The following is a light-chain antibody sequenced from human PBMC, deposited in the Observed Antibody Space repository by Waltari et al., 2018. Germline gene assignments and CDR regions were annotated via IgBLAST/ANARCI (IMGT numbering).Light chain of an antibody. CDR3: SSYAGSEVVI. Sequence: QSALTQPPSASGSPGQSVTVSCTGTSSDVGGYNYVSWYQQHPGKAPKLMLYEVSKRPSGVPDRFSGSKSGNMASLTVSGRQAEDEADYYCSSYAGSEVVIFGGGTKLTVL. CDR2: EVS. J-gene: IGLJ2*01. CDR1: SSDVGGYNY. V-gene: IGLV2-8*01.